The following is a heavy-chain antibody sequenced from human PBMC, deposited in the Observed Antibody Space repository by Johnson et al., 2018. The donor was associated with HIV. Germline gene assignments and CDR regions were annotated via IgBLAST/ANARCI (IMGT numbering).Heavy chain of an antibody. CDR3: AKDSMGFNWNQFEAFDI. J-gene: IGHJ3*02. V-gene: IGHV3-30*18. D-gene: IGHD1-20*01. CDR1: GFTFSSYG. CDR2: ISYDGSNK. Sequence: QMQLVESGGGVVQPGRSLRLSCAASGFTFSSYGMHWVRQAPGKGLEWVAVISYDGSNKYYADSVKGRFTISRDNSKNTLYLQMNSLRAEDTAVYYCAKDSMGFNWNQFEAFDIWGQGTMVTVSS.